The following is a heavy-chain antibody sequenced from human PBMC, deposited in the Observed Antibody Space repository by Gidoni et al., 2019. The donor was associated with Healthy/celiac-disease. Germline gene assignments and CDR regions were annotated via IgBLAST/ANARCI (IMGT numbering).Heavy chain of an antibody. CDR2: IYYSGST. Sequence: QVQLQESGPGLVKPSQTLSLTCTVSGGSISSGGYYWSWIRPHPGKGLEWIGYIYYSGSTYYNPSLKSRVTIAVDTSKNQFSLKLSSVTAPDTAVYYCAREQYYYDSSGYYYGAFDIWGQGTMVTVSS. J-gene: IGHJ3*02. V-gene: IGHV4-31*03. CDR3: AREQYYYDSSGYYYGAFDI. D-gene: IGHD3-22*01. CDR1: GGSISSGGYY.